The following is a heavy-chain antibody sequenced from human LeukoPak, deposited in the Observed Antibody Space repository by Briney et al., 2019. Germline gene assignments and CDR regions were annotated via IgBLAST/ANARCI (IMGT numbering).Heavy chain of an antibody. V-gene: IGHV3-23*01. CDR3: AKAFKTGYNVDTLDY. CDR2: ISGSGGIT. CDR1: EFTFSSYA. D-gene: IGHD5-24*01. J-gene: IGHJ4*02. Sequence: GGSLRLSCAASEFTFSSYAMSWVRQAQGKGLEWVSGISGSGGITDSADSVKGRFTISRDNSRNTLYLQMNSLRAEDTAVYYCAKAFKTGYNVDTLDYWGQGTLVTVSS.